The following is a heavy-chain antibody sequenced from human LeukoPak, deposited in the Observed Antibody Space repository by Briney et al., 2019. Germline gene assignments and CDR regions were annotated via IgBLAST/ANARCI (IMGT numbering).Heavy chain of an antibody. CDR3: AKGCQCPSGLSSWFDP. V-gene: IGHV3-23*01. Sequence: LTGGSLRLSCSASGFTFTNYGMSWVRQAPGKGLEWVSGLSGSGDGQFYADSVEGRFTISRDIFNNIWYLQMNSLRAEDTAVYYCAKGCQCPSGLSSWFDPRGQGTLVAVSS. J-gene: IGHJ5*02. CDR1: GFTFTNYG. CDR2: LSGSGDGQ. D-gene: IGHD1-14*01.